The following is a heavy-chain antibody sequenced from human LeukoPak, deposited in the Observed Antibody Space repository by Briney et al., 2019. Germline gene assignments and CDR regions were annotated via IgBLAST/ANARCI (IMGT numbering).Heavy chain of an antibody. Sequence: PSETLSLTCTVSGGFISNHYWDWIRQPPGKGLEWIGYIYYIGSTNYSPSLRSRVTISVDTAKNQFSLKLSSVTAADTAVYYCARDSDGRRAFELWGQGAVVTVSS. V-gene: IGHV4-59*11. D-gene: IGHD5-24*01. J-gene: IGHJ4*02. CDR2: IYYIGST. CDR1: GGFISNHY. CDR3: ARDSDGRRAFEL.